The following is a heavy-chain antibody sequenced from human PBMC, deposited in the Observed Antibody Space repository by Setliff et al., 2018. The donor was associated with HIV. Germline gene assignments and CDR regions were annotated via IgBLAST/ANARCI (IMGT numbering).Heavy chain of an antibody. CDR2: MNPNSGNT. CDR3: ARGNSSSSPYFDN. J-gene: IGHJ4*02. Sequence: GASVKVSCKASGYTFTSYDINWVRQATGQGLEWMGWMNPNSGNTGYAQKFQGRVTTTRNTSTSTAYMELSSLRSEDTAMYYCARGNSSSSPYFDNWGQGTLVTVSS. D-gene: IGHD6-6*01. CDR1: GYTFTSYD. V-gene: IGHV1-8*01.